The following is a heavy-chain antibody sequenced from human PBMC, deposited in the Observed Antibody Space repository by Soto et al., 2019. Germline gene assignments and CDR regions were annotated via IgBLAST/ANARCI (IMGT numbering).Heavy chain of an antibody. V-gene: IGHV3-74*01. D-gene: IGHD2-15*01. CDR2: ITGDGSST. CDR3: ATGPTPAFDI. Sequence: GESLKLSCAASGFTFSSYWMHWIRQAPGKGLVWVSRITGDGSSTIYADSVKGRFTISRDNAKNTVSLQMNSLRAEDTAVYYCATGPTPAFDIWGQGTMVTVSS. J-gene: IGHJ3*02. CDR1: GFTFSSYW.